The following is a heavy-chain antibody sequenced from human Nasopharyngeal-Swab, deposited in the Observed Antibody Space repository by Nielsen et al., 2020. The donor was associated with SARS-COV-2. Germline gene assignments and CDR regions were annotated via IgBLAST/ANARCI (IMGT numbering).Heavy chain of an antibody. CDR1: GFTFSSYA. V-gene: IGHV3-23*01. Sequence: ESLKISCAASGFTFSSYAMSWVRQAPGKGLEWVSAISGSGGSTYYADSVKGRFTISRDNSKNTLYLQMNSLRAEDTAVYYCAKGSSGWSYYYYGMDVWGQGTMVTVSS. D-gene: IGHD6-19*01. CDR2: ISGSGGST. J-gene: IGHJ6*02. CDR3: AKGSSGWSYYYYGMDV.